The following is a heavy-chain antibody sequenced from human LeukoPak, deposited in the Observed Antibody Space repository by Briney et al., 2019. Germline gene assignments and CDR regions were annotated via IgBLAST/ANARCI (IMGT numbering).Heavy chain of an antibody. CDR2: IFYSGST. D-gene: IGHD1-1*01. J-gene: IGHJ6*03. CDR3: VKHGPGGRGYLDV. Sequence: PSETLPPTCTVPGGSISSHYWSWVRLSPAKGLEWIGYIFYSGSTDYSPSLTSRVTISIDTSKRYLSLNLSSVTAADTAVYYCVKHGPGGRGYLDVWGVGTTVTVSS. CDR1: GGSISSHY. V-gene: IGHV4-59*11.